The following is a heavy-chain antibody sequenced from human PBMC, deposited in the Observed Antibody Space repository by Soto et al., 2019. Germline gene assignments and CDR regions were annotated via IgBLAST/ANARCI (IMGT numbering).Heavy chain of an antibody. J-gene: IGHJ5*02. V-gene: IGHV4-30-2*01. CDR1: CGSIINGYSS. Sequence: SETLSLHFSGSCGSIINGYSSASLLRQPPVKGLEWIGYIYYSGLTYNTPSLKSRVTISVDRSKNQFFLKLSSVTDADTAVYYCTRVLKVLWSDPRGQGTMVTISS. CDR2: IYYSGLT. CDR3: TRVLKVLWSDP. D-gene: IGHD2-8*02.